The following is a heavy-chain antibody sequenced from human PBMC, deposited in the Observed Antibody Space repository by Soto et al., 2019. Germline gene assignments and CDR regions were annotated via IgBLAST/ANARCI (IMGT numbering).Heavy chain of an antibody. CDR2: ISGHDGNT. CDR1: GFTLNEFG. J-gene: IGHJ4*02. CDR3: ARDEWFGQTPFDS. Sequence: QVQLVQSGAEVKKSGASVKVSCKASGFTLNEFGVSWVRQAPGQGLEWMGWISGHDGNTNFAQKYEGRVTMTIDSSTSTAYMELRNLRSDDTAMYYCARDEWFGQTPFDSWGQGTLVTVSS. D-gene: IGHD3-10*01. V-gene: IGHV1-18*01.